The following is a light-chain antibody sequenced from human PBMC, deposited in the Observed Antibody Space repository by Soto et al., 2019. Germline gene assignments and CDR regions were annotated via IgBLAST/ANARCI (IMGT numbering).Light chain of an antibody. Sequence: QSVLTQPASVSGSPGQSITISCTGTSSDVGGYNYVSWYQQHLGKAPKLMIYEVSNRPSGVSNRFSGSKSGNTASLTISGLQAEDEADYYCSSYTSSSTPRVFGGGTKLTVL. V-gene: IGLV2-14*01. CDR3: SSYTSSSTPRV. J-gene: IGLJ2*01. CDR2: EVS. CDR1: SSDVGGYNY.